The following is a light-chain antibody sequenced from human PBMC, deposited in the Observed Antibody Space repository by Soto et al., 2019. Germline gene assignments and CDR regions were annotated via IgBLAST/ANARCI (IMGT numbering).Light chain of an antibody. V-gene: IGLV1-44*01. Sequence: QSVLTQPPSASGTPGQRVTISCSGSNSNIGSYSVNWYRHLPGTAPKLLVFSDDQRPSGVPDRFSGSKSGPSASLAISGLQSEDEADYYCAAWDDSLNGPVFGGGTQLTGL. CDR3: AAWDDSLNGPV. CDR2: SDD. CDR1: NSNIGSYS. J-gene: IGLJ2*01.